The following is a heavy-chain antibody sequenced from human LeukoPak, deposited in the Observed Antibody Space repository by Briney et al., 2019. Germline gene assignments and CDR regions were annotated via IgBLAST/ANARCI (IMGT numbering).Heavy chain of an antibody. D-gene: IGHD1-14*01. V-gene: IGHV3-11*04. J-gene: IGHJ5*02. Sequence: GRYLRLSCASCGFTFSDYYMSWIRQAPGKGQEWVSDISSSGSTIYYAGSVKGRFTISRDNAKISLYLQMNSLRAEDTAVYYCARVGTGRRLNWFDPWGQGTLVTVSS. CDR3: ARVGTGRRLNWFDP. CDR1: GFTFSDYY. CDR2: ISSSGSTI.